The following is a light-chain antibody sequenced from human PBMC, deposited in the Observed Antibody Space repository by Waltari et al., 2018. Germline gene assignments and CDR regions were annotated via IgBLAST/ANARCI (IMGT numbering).Light chain of an antibody. J-gene: IGKJ1*01. CDR2: CAS. CDR3: QQYDTSPWT. Sequence: DIVLTQSPGTLSLSTGERATLSFRASQTVGSNSLSCYQQKPCQAPRLLIYCASSRATGIPDSFSGSGSVTDFTLTISRLDSEDFAVYYCQQYDTSPWTFGQGTKVEIK. V-gene: IGKV3-20*01. CDR1: QTVGSNS.